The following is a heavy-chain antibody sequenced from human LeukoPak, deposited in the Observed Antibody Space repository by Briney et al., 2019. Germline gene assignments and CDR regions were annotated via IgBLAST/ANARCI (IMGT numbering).Heavy chain of an antibody. Sequence: GGSLRLSCAASGLTFSSYGMHWVRKAPGKGLEWVAVIWYDGSNKYYADSVKGRFTISRDNSKNTPYLQMNSLRAEDTAVYYCARDQGFGSSSFDYWGQGTLVTVSS. J-gene: IGHJ4*02. CDR2: IWYDGSNK. V-gene: IGHV3-33*01. D-gene: IGHD2-2*01. CDR3: ARDQGFGSSSFDY. CDR1: GLTFSSYG.